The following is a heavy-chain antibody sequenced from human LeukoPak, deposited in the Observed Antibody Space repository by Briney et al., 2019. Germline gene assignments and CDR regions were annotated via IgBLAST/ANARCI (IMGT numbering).Heavy chain of an antibody. CDR2: IWYDGTDK. Sequence: GGSLRLSCAASGFTFSSYWMHWVRQAPGQGLEWVAIIWYDGTDKYYADSVKGRFTISRDNSKNTLYLQMNSLRAEDTAVYYCAKPLDSSTWYYFDCWGQGTLVTVSS. CDR1: GFTFSSYW. V-gene: IGHV3-33*06. D-gene: IGHD6-13*01. J-gene: IGHJ4*02. CDR3: AKPLDSSTWYYFDC.